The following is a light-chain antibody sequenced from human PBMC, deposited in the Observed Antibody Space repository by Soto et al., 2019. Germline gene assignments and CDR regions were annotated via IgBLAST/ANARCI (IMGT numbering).Light chain of an antibody. CDR1: SSNIGAGFD. Sequence: QSVLTQPPSVSGAPVQRVTISCTGNSSNIGAGFDVHWYQQLPGTAPKLLIYDNSNRPSGVPDRFSGSKSGTSASLAITGLQAEDGTDYYCQSYDSRLSAVVFGGGTKLTVL. V-gene: IGLV1-40*01. J-gene: IGLJ2*01. CDR2: DNS. CDR3: QSYDSRLSAVV.